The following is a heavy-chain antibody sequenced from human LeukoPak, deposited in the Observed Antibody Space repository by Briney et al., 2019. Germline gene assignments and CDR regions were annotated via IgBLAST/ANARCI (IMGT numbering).Heavy chain of an antibody. V-gene: IGHV3-33*03. J-gene: IGHJ4*02. Sequence: PGGSLRLSCTASGFNFGIYGMHWVRQAPGKGLEWVAVMWDDGTNEYYVESVKGRFTISRDNGKRTLYLQMNSLRVEDTAVYYCTTVPEGPWGQGTLVTVSS. CDR3: TTVPEGP. CDR2: MWDDGTNE. CDR1: GFNFGIYG.